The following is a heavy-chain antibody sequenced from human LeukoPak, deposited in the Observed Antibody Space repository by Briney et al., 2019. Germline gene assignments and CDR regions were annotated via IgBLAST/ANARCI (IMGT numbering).Heavy chain of an antibody. D-gene: IGHD2/OR15-2a*01. Sequence: PGGSLRLSCAASGFTFDDYAMHWVRQAPGKGLEWVSGISWNSGSIGYADSVKGRFTISRDNAKNSLYLQMNSLRAEDTALYYCAKDAGSTILYYFDYWGQGTLVTVSS. V-gene: IGHV3-9*01. J-gene: IGHJ4*02. CDR3: AKDAGSTILYYFDY. CDR1: GFTFDDYA. CDR2: ISWNSGSI.